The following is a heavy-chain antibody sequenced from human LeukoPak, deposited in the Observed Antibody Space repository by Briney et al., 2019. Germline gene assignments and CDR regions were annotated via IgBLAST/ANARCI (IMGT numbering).Heavy chain of an antibody. Sequence: SETQSLTCTVSGGSISSYYWSWIRQPPGKGLEWIGYIYYSGSTNYNPSLKSRVTISVDTSKNQFSLKLSSVTAADTAVYYCARDSRLGVTIFAGMDVWGQGTTVTVSS. D-gene: IGHD3-3*01. CDR2: IYYSGST. V-gene: IGHV4-59*01. J-gene: IGHJ6*02. CDR3: ARDSRLGVTIFAGMDV. CDR1: GGSISSYY.